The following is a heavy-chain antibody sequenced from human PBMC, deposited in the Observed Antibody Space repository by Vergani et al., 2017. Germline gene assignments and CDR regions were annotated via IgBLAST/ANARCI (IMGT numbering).Heavy chain of an antibody. Sequence: QVQLQESGPGLVKPSETLSLTCAVSGFSIDNGYYWDWIRQPPGKGLEWIGSLYRTGRTNFNPSLKSRVTISVDTSNNHSSLRLNSLTAADTAVYYCARRSGIVXDIFSGTQYFFDFWGQGTLVTVSS. CDR2: LYRTGRT. V-gene: IGHV4-38-2*01. J-gene: IGHJ4*02. CDR3: ARRSGIVXDIFSGTQYFFDF. D-gene: IGHD3-9*01. CDR1: GFSIDNGYY.